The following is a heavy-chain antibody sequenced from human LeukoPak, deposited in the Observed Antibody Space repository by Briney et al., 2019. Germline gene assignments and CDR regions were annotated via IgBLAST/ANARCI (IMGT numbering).Heavy chain of an antibody. V-gene: IGHV4-38-2*01. D-gene: IGHD4-11*01. Sequence: PETLSLTCAVSGYSISSGYYWGWIRQPPGKGLEWIGSIYHSGSTYYNPSLKSRVTISVDTSKNQFSLKLSSVTAADTAVYYCARHDYSNSYFGYWGQGTLVTVSS. CDR1: GYSISSGYY. CDR2: IYHSGST. J-gene: IGHJ4*02. CDR3: ARHDYSNSYFGY.